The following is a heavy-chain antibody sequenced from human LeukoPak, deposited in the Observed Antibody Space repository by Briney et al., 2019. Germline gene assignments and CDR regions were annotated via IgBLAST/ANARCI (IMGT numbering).Heavy chain of an antibody. J-gene: IGHJ4*02. Sequence: AGGSLRLSCAASRFTFSSYWMSWVRQAPGKGLEWVANIKQDGSEKYYVDSVKGRFTISRDNAKNSLYLQMNSLRAEDTAVYYCARAPKQDYYDSSGYFDYWGQGTLVTVSS. D-gene: IGHD3-22*01. CDR2: IKQDGSEK. CDR1: RFTFSSYW. V-gene: IGHV3-7*01. CDR3: ARAPKQDYYDSSGYFDY.